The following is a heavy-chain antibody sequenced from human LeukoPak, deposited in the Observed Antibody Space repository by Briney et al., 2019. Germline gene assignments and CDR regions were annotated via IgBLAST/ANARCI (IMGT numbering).Heavy chain of an antibody. CDR2: ISDSGAYT. V-gene: IGHV3-23*01. D-gene: IGHD2-15*01. CDR1: GFTFSSCA. J-gene: IGHJ6*03. CDR3: ARDRCSGGGCYYYYMDV. Sequence: GGSLRLSCAASGFTFSSCAMSWVRQAPGKGLEWVSAISDSGAYTYYADSVKGRFTISRDNSKNTLYLQMNSLRAEDTAVYYCARDRCSGGGCYYYYMDVWGKGTTVTISS.